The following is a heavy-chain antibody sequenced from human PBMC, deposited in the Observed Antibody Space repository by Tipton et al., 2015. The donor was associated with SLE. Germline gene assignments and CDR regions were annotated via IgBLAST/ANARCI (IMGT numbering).Heavy chain of an antibody. V-gene: IGHV4-34*01. D-gene: IGHD2-2*02. Sequence: TLSLTCAVYGGSFSGYYWSWIRQPPGKGLEWIGEIHHSGSTNYNPSLKSRVTISVDTSKNQFSLKLSSVTAADTAVYYCASIHGYYYYGMDVWGQGTTVTVS. CDR2: IHHSGST. J-gene: IGHJ6*02. CDR3: ASIHGYYYYGMDV. CDR1: GGSFSGYY.